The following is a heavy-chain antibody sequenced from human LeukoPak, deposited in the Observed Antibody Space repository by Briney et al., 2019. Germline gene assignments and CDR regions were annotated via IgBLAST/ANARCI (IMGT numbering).Heavy chain of an antibody. CDR1: GYTFTSYG. CDR2: SSAYNGNT. J-gene: IGHJ4*02. D-gene: IGHD4-11*01. CDR3: AREMDDYSNAGDY. Sequence: ASVKVSCKASGYTFTSYGISWVRQAPGQGLEWMGWSSAYNGNTNYAQKLQGRVTITTDTPTSTAYMELRSLRSDDTAVYYCAREMDDYSNAGDYWGQGTLVTVYS. V-gene: IGHV1-18*01.